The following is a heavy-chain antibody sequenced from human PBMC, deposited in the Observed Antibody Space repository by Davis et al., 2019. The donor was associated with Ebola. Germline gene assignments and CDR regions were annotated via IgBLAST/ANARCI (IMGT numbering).Heavy chain of an antibody. J-gene: IGHJ6*04. CDR2: ISSSSSYI. CDR3: ARFLGDQQYYYYGMDV. Sequence: GGSLRLSCAASGFTFSSYSMNWVRQAPGKGLEWVSSISSSSSYIYYADSVKGRFTISRDNAKNSLYLQMNSLRAEDTAVYYCARFLGDQQYYYYGMDVWGKGTTVTVSS. CDR1: GFTFSSYS. V-gene: IGHV3-21*01. D-gene: IGHD2-21*02.